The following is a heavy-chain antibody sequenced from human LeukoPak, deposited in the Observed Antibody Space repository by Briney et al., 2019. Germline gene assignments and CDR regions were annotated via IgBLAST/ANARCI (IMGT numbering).Heavy chain of an antibody. CDR2: IYPGDSDT. D-gene: IGHD3-10*01. J-gene: IGHJ4*02. Sequence: GESLKISCKGSGYIFTNNWIGWVRQMPGKGLEWMGFIYPGDSDTRYSPSFEGQVTISVDKSISTAYLRWSSLKASDTAMYYCARQTRDGSGSRGYSFDFWGQGTLVTVSS. CDR1: GYIFTNNW. V-gene: IGHV5-51*01. CDR3: ARQTRDGSGSRGYSFDF.